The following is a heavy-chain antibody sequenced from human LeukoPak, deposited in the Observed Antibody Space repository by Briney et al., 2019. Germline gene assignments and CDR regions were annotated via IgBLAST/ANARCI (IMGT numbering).Heavy chain of an antibody. V-gene: IGHV3-48*01. CDR2: ISSSSSTI. J-gene: IGHJ4*02. CDR3: AKVRRGYSYGLSFGY. D-gene: IGHD5-18*01. CDR1: GFTFSSYS. Sequence: GGSLRLSCAASGFTFSSYSMNWVRQAPGKGLEWVSYISSSSSTIYYADSVKGRFTISRDNSKNTLYLQMNSLRAEDTAVYYCAKVRRGYSYGLSFGYWGQGTLVTVSS.